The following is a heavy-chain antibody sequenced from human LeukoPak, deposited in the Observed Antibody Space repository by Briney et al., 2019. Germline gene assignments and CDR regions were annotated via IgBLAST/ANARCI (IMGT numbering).Heavy chain of an antibody. Sequence: SQTLSLTCAISGDSVSSNSATWNWIRQSPSRGLEWLGRTYYRSKWYNDYALSVKSRISINPDTSKSQFSLQLNSVTPEDTAVYYCARGDSSNWYFLGAFDIWGQGTMVTVSS. J-gene: IGHJ3*02. CDR1: GDSVSSNSAT. CDR2: TYYRSKWYN. D-gene: IGHD6-13*01. V-gene: IGHV6-1*01. CDR3: ARGDSSNWYFLGAFDI.